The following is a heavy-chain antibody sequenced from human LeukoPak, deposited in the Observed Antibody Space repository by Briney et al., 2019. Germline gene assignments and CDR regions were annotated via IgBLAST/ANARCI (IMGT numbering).Heavy chain of an antibody. Sequence: GGSLRLSCAASGFTFSDYYMSWIRRAPGKGLEWVSYISSSSSYTNYADSVKGRFTISRDNAKNSLYLQMNSLRAEDTAVYYCARAQGSIAVPDYWGQGTLVTVSS. D-gene: IGHD6-19*01. J-gene: IGHJ4*02. V-gene: IGHV3-11*06. CDR2: ISSSSSYT. CDR1: GFTFSDYY. CDR3: ARAQGSIAVPDY.